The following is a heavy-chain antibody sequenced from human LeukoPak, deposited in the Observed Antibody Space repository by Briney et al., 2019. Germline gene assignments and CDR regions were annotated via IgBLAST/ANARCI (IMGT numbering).Heavy chain of an antibody. Sequence: PSETLSLTCTVSGGSISSYYWSWIRQPPGKGLEWIGYIYTTGSTDYNPSLKSRVTISVDTSKNQLSPNLSSVTAADTAVYYCARRGTIFGPESLWGRGTLVTVSS. D-gene: IGHD3-3*01. CDR3: ARRGTIFGPESL. CDR1: GGSISSYY. CDR2: IYTTGST. J-gene: IGHJ2*01. V-gene: IGHV4-4*09.